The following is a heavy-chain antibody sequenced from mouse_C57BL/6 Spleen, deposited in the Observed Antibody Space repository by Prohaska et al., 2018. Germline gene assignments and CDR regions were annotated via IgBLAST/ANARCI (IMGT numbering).Heavy chain of an antibody. D-gene: IGHD2-1*01. CDR2: IDPSDSYT. J-gene: IGHJ2*01. Sequence: QVQLQQPGAELVMPGASVKLSCKASGYTFTSYWMHWVKQRPGQGLEWIGEIDPSDSYTNYNQKFKGKATLTVDKSSSTAYMQLSSLTSEDSAVYYCARGNYGYFDYWGQGTTLTISS. CDR3: ARGNYGYFDY. CDR1: GYTFTSYW. V-gene: IGHV1-69*01.